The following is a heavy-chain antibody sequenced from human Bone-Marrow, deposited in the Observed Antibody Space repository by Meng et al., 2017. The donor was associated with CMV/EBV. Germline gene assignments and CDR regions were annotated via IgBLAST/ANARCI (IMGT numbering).Heavy chain of an antibody. V-gene: IGHV4-61*01. Sequence: SEPLSLTCTVSGGSVSSGSYYWSWIRQPPGKGLEWIGYIYYSGSTNYNPSLKSRVTISVDTSKNQFSLKLSSVTAADTAVYYCARDRRYYDMRRSDYAFDIWGQGTMVTVSS. D-gene: IGHD3-22*01. CDR1: GGSVSSGSYY. CDR3: ARDRRYYDMRRSDYAFDI. J-gene: IGHJ3*02. CDR2: IYYSGST.